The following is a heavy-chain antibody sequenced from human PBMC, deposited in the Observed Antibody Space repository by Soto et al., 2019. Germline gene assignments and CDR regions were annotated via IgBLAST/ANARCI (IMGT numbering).Heavy chain of an antibody. V-gene: IGHV1-2*02. J-gene: IGHJ6*02. CDR3: ARDLVPAAISFYGTDV. D-gene: IGHD2-2*01. Sequence: ASVKVSCKASGYTFTDYYIHWVRQAPGQGLEWMGWINPNSGATNYAQKFQGRVTMTRDTSISTAYMELSRLRSDDTAVYYCARDLVPAAISFYGTDVWGQGTTVTVSS. CDR2: INPNSGAT. CDR1: GYTFTDYY.